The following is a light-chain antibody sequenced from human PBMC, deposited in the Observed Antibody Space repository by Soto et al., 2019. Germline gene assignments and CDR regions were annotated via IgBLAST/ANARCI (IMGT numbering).Light chain of an antibody. J-gene: IGKJ1*01. CDR2: GAS. Sequence: ETVLTQSPGTLSLSPGERATLSCRASQSVSSSYLAWYQQKPGQAPRLLIYGASSRARGIPDRFSGSGSGTDFTLTISRLEPEDFAVYYCQQYISSPWTFGQGTKVDI. CDR3: QQYISSPWT. V-gene: IGKV3-20*01. CDR1: QSVSSSY.